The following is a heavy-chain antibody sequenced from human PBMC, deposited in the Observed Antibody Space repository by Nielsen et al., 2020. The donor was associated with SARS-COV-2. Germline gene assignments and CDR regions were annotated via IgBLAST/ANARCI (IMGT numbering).Heavy chain of an antibody. Sequence: GESLKISCAASGFTFSSYGMHWVRQAPGKGLEWVAVISYDGSNKYYADSVKGRFTISRDNSKNTLYLQMSSLRAEDTAVYYCAKDKEYSSSWYEGGYGMDVWGQGTTVTVSS. V-gene: IGHV3-30*18. CDR3: AKDKEYSSSWYEGGYGMDV. D-gene: IGHD6-13*01. CDR1: GFTFSSYG. CDR2: ISYDGSNK. J-gene: IGHJ6*02.